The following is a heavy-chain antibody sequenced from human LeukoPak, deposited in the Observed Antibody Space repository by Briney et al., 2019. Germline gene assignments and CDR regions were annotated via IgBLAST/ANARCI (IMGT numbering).Heavy chain of an antibody. D-gene: IGHD3-22*01. J-gene: IGHJ4*02. CDR2: ISHDGTT. V-gene: IGHV4-4*02. Sequence: SGTLSLTCGVSGGSIDITNYWSWVRQAPGTGLEWIGEISHDGTTNHNPSLRSRVAMSLDRANNQFSLSLTSVTAADTAVYYCTREDRPFCPFAYWGQGVLVTVSS. CDR1: GGSIDITNY. CDR3: TREDRPFCPFAY.